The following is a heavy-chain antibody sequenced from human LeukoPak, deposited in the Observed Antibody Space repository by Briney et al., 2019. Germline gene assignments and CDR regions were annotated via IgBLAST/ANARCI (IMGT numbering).Heavy chain of an antibody. D-gene: IGHD2/OR15-2a*01. J-gene: IGHJ6*02. CDR1: GGTFSSYA. V-gene: IGHV1-69*04. CDR3: ARAVFAGAFFGMDV. CDR2: IIPILGIA. Sequence: SVKVSCKASGGTFSSYAISWVRQAPGQGLEWMGRIIPILGIANYAQKFQGRVTITADKSTSTAYMELSSLRSEDTAVYYCARAVFAGAFFGMDVWGQGTTVTVSS.